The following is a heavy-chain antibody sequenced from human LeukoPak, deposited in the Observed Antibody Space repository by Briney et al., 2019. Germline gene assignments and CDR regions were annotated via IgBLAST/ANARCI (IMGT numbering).Heavy chain of an antibody. CDR1: GYTFTGYH. V-gene: IGHV1-2*06. J-gene: IGHJ6*03. CDR3: ARDRRYSSGTKVHYYYMDV. CDR2: INPYSGDT. D-gene: IGHD6-19*01. Sequence: ASVKVSCKASGYTFTGYHIHWVRQAPGQGLEWMGRINPYSGDTNFAQKFQGRVTMTRDTSITTAYMELSRLRSDDTAVYYCARDRRYSSGTKVHYYYMDVWGKGTTVTVSS.